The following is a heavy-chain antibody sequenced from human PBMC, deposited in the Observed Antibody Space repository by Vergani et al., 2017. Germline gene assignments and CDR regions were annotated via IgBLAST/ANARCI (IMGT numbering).Heavy chain of an antibody. CDR2: IYTSGST. CDR1: GGSFSSNNVY. V-gene: IGHV4-61*02. Sequence: QVQLQESGPGLVTPSQTLSLTCSVSGGSFSSNNVYWTWIRQPAGKGLEWIGRIYTSGSTEYNPSLKSRVTISVDTSKNQFYLKLSSVTAADTAVYSCASSSGYYAPKDYWGQGTLVTVSS. J-gene: IGHJ4*02. D-gene: IGHD3-22*01. CDR3: ASSSGYYAPKDY.